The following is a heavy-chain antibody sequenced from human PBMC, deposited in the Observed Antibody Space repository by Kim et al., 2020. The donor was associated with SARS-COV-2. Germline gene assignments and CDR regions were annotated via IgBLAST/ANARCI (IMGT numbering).Heavy chain of an antibody. V-gene: IGHV3-23*01. Sequence: GGSLRLSCAASGFTFSSYAMSWVRQAPGKGLEWVSAISGSGGSTYYADSVRGRFTISRDKAKNTLYLQMNSLRAEDTAVYYCAKVGHDILTGYYTHFDYWGQGTLVTVSS. CDR1: GFTFSSYA. CDR3: AKVGHDILTGYYTHFDY. CDR2: ISGSGGST. J-gene: IGHJ4*02. D-gene: IGHD3-9*01.